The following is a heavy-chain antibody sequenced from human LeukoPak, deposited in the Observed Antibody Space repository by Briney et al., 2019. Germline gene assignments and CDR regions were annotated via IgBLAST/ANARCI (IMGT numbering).Heavy chain of an antibody. J-gene: IGHJ4*02. CDR1: GFTFSSDW. V-gene: IGHV3-7*01. Sequence: GGSLRLSCAASGFTFSSDWMSWVRQAPGKGLEWVANINQDGSEKCYVDSVKGRFTISRDNAKNSLFLQMNSLRAEDTAVYYCARAEKWGQGTLVTVSS. CDR3: ARAEK. CDR2: INQDGSEK.